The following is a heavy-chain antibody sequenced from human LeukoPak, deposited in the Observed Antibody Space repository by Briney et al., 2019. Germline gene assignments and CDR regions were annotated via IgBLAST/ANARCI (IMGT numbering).Heavy chain of an antibody. V-gene: IGHV3-53*01. D-gene: IGHD4-23*01. Sequence: GGSLRLSCAASGFTFSGYGMHWVRQAPGKGLEWVSLIYSGGSTYYADSVKGRFTISRDNSKNTLYLQMNSLRAEDTAVYYCARRAGGYSHPYDYWGQGILVTVSS. CDR2: IYSGGST. CDR1: GFTFSGYG. CDR3: ARRAGGYSHPYDY. J-gene: IGHJ4*02.